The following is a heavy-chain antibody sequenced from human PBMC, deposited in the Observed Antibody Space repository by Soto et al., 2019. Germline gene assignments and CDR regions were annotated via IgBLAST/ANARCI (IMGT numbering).Heavy chain of an antibody. CDR3: ARVYPDPEYNWNSYGMDV. V-gene: IGHV1-3*01. Sequence: ASGQVSCKASGYTCTSYAMHWVRQPPGQRLEWMGWINAGNGNTKYSQKFQGRVTITRDTSASTAYIELSSLRAEDTDVYYCARVYPDPEYNWNSYGMDVWGQGTTVPVSS. J-gene: IGHJ6*02. D-gene: IGHD1-20*01. CDR2: INAGNGNT. CDR1: GYTCTSYA.